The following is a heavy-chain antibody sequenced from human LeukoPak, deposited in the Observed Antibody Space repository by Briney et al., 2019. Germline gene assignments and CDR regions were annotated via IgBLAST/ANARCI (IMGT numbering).Heavy chain of an antibody. CDR3: AKTGYGDYVSIDWFDP. Sequence: GGSLRLSCAASGFTFSSYAMSWARQAPGKGLEWVSAISGSGGSTYYADSVKGRFTISRDNSKNTLYLQMNSLRAEDTAVYYCAKTGYGDYVSIDWFDPWGQGTLVTVSS. CDR2: ISGSGGST. J-gene: IGHJ5*02. V-gene: IGHV3-23*01. CDR1: GFTFSSYA. D-gene: IGHD4-17*01.